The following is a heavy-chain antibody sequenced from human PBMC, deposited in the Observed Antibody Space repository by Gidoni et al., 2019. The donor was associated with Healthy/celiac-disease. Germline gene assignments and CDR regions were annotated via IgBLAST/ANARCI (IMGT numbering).Heavy chain of an antibody. CDR1: GFSLSTSEVG. Sequence: QLTLKESGRTLVKPTQTLTLTCTFSGFSLSTSEVGGGWIRQPPGKALEWLALIYWNDDKRYSPSLKSRLTITKDTSKNQVVLTMTNMDPVDTATYYCAHRSCSGGSCYSGYYYYGMDVWGQGTTVTVSS. D-gene: IGHD2-15*01. V-gene: IGHV2-5*01. CDR3: AHRSCSGGSCYSGYYYYGMDV. CDR2: IYWNDDK. J-gene: IGHJ6*02.